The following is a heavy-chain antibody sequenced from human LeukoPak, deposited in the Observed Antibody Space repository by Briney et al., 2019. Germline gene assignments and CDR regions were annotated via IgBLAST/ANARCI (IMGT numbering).Heavy chain of an antibody. CDR3: ASGLELDY. Sequence: GGSLRLSCAVSGFTFSSYWLRWARKAQGKGLEWVANIKQDGSEKNYVDFVKGRFTISRDNAKNSLYLRMNSLRAEDTAVYYCASGLELDYWGQGTLVTVSS. V-gene: IGHV3-7*03. J-gene: IGHJ4*02. CDR2: IKQDGSEK. CDR1: GFTFSSYW.